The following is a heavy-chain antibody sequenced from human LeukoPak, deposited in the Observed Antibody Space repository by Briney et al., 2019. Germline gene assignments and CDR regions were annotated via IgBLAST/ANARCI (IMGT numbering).Heavy chain of an antibody. V-gene: IGHV1-2*02. Sequence: ASVKVSRKASGYTFTGYYMHWVRQAPGQGLEWMGWINPNSGGTNYAQKFQGRVTMTRDTSISTAYMELSRLRSDDTAVYYCARFVRGYSSSWSNWFDPWGQGTLVTVSS. D-gene: IGHD6-13*01. J-gene: IGHJ5*02. CDR3: ARFVRGYSSSWSNWFDP. CDR1: GYTFTGYY. CDR2: INPNSGGT.